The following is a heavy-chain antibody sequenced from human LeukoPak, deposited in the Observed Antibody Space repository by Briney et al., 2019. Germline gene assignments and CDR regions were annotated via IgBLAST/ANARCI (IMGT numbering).Heavy chain of an antibody. J-gene: IGHJ4*02. CDR1: GGSFSGYY. V-gene: IGHV4-34*01. CDR3: ARYVDVYGDYVDY. Sequence: SETLSLTCAVYGGSFSGYYWSWIRQPPGKGLEWIGEINHSGSTNYNPSLKSRVTISVDTSKNQFSLKLSSVTAADTAVYYCARYVDVYGDYVDYWGQGTLVTVSS. D-gene: IGHD4-17*01. CDR2: INHSGST.